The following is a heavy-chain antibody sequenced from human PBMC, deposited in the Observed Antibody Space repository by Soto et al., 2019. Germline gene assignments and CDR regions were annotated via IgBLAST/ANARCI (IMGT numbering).Heavy chain of an antibody. V-gene: IGHV3-74*01. CDR1: GFTFSSYW. CDR3: ARRGAVAGLHY. J-gene: IGHJ4*02. D-gene: IGHD6-19*01. Sequence: EVQLVESGGGLAQPGGSLRVSCAASGFTFSSYWMHWVRQAPGKGLVWVSRINSDGSSTSYADSVKGRFTISRDNAKNTLYLQMISLRAEDTAIYYCARRGAVAGLHYWGQGTLVTVSS. CDR2: INSDGSST.